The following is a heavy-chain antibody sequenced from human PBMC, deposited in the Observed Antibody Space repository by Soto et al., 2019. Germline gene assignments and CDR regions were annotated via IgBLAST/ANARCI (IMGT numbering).Heavy chain of an antibody. J-gene: IGHJ5*02. CDR1: GGTFNSYG. Sequence: SVKVSCKASGGTFNSYGISWVRQSPGQGLDWMGVIIPLYGTVNYAQKFQGRVSITADKSTSTAYMDLSSLRSDDTAVYYCARVRVIRGVIPSHFDPWGQGTLVTVSS. D-gene: IGHD3-10*01. CDR3: ARVRVIRGVIPSHFDP. CDR2: IIPLYGTV. V-gene: IGHV1-69*06.